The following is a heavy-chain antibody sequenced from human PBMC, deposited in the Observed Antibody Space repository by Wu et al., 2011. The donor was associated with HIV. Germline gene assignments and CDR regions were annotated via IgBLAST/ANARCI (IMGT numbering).Heavy chain of an antibody. V-gene: IGHV1-46*04. J-gene: IGHJ6*03. Sequence: EWMGIINLRGGSXNYAQKLQGRVTMTRDTSTSTVYMELSSLRSEDTAVYYCAXGGTSYGYLDYYYMDVWGKGTTVTVSS. D-gene: IGHD5-18*01. CDR2: INLRGGSX. CDR3: AXGGTSYGYLDYYYMDV.